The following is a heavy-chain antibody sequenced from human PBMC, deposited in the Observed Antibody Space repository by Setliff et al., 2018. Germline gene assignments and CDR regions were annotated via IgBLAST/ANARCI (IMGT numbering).Heavy chain of an antibody. CDR2: FSGSSSTI. V-gene: IGHV3-48*04. Sequence: PGGSLRLSCAASGFTFSSYSMNWVRQAPGKGLEWVSYFSGSSSTIRYADSVKGRFTISRDNAKKSLYLQLNRLRAEDTAVYYCARDPQYSGRWYQYNWFDAWGQGTLVTVSS. J-gene: IGHJ5*02. CDR1: GFTFSSYS. CDR3: ARDPQYSGRWYQYNWFDA. D-gene: IGHD6-13*01.